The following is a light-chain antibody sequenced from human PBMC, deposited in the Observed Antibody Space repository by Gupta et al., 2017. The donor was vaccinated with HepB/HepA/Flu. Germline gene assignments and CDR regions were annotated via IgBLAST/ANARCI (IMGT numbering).Light chain of an antibody. CDR1: SSDVGGYND. Sequence: QHALTQPRSVPGSPGKSVTISCTGTSSDVGGYNDVSWYQQHPGKAPIHMMDDVSKRPSGVPDRVSGSKSGNNASPAISGLQAEDEADYYCRSYARSSRWVFGGGTKVTV. CDR3: RSYARSSRWV. J-gene: IGLJ3*02. V-gene: IGLV2-11*01. CDR2: DVS.